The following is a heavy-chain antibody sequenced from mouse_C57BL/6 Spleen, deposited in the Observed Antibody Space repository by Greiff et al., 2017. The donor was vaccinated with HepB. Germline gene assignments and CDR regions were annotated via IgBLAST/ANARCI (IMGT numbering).Heavy chain of an antibody. CDR2: IYPRSGNT. J-gene: IGHJ2*01. CDR3: AHYYGTPFDY. Sequence: VKLQESGAELARPGASVKLSCKASGYTFTSYGISWVKQRTGQGLEWIGEIYPRSGNTYYNEKFKGKATLTADKSSSTAYMELRSLTSEDSAVYFCAHYYGTPFDYWGQGTTLTVSS. D-gene: IGHD1-1*01. CDR1: GYTFTSYG. V-gene: IGHV1-81*01.